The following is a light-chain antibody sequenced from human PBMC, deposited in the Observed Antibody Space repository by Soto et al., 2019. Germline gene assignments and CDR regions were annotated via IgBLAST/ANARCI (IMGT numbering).Light chain of an antibody. V-gene: IGKV3-11*01. Sequence: EIVLTQSPATLSLSPGERATVSCRASQSVKNSLAWYQKKPGQAPRLLIYDASNRAAGIPARFSGSGSGTDFTLTTTSLETEDFEVYYCQQHDIWPLTFGGGTKV. CDR1: QSVKNS. J-gene: IGKJ4*01. CDR2: DAS. CDR3: QQHDIWPLT.